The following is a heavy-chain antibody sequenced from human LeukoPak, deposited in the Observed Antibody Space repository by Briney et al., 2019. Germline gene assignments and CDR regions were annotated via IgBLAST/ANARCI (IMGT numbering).Heavy chain of an antibody. D-gene: IGHD3-10*01. CDR3: AVPYYDGSGRRRIGFYFDY. Sequence: GASVKLSCKACGGTFSSYAISWARQAPRQGLEWMGELISIFGTAIYAQKFQGRVTITTHDSKSTVYMELSSLSSEHTAVYYCAVPYYDGSGRRRIGFYFDYWGQGTLVTVSS. CDR2: LISIFGTA. J-gene: IGHJ4*01. V-gene: IGHV1-69*05. CDR1: GGTFSSYA.